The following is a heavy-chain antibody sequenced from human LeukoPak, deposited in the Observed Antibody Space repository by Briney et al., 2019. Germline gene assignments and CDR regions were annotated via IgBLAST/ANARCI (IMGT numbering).Heavy chain of an antibody. CDR3: ARGRRDYGDYPY. CDR2: IYSGGDT. V-gene: IGHV3-53*01. Sequence: GGSLRLSCAASGFTVSSNYMSWVRQAPGKGLEWVSVIYSGGDTYSADSVKGRFTTSRDNSKNTLYLQMNSLRAEDTAVYYCARGRRDYGDYPYWGQGTLVTVSS. J-gene: IGHJ4*02. D-gene: IGHD4-17*01. CDR1: GFTVSSNY.